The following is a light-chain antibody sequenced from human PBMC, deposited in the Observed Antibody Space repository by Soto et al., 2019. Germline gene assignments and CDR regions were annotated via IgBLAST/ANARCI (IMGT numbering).Light chain of an antibody. V-gene: IGLV2-14*01. J-gene: IGLJ1*01. CDR1: SSDVGGYDY. Sequence: QSALTQPASVSGSPGQSITISCTGTSSDVGGYDYVSWYQQHPGKVPKLIIFEVTNRPSGVSNRFSGSKSGNTASLTISGLQAEDEADYYCSSYTSSCTQVFGTGTKLTVL. CDR3: SSYTSSCTQV. CDR2: EVT.